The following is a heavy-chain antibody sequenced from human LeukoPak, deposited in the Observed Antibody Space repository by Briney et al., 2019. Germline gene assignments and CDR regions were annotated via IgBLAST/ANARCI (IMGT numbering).Heavy chain of an antibody. CDR2: IYYSGST. D-gene: IGHD4-11*01. V-gene: IGHV4-39*01. CDR3: ARHGDRMTTVTTCWFDP. J-gene: IGHJ5*02. CDR1: GGSISSYY. Sequence: SETLSLTCTVSGGSISSYYWGWIRQPPGKGLEWIGSIYYSGSTYYNPSLKSRVTISVDTSKNQFSLKLSSVTAADTAVYYCARHGDRMTTVTTCWFDPWGQGTLVTVSS.